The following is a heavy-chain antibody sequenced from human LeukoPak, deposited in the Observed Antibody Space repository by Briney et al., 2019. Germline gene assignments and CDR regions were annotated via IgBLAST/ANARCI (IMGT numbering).Heavy chain of an antibody. V-gene: IGHV4-34*01. CDR3: AMAYSSSWYYFDY. J-gene: IGHJ4*02. CDR1: GGSFSGYY. CDR2: INHSGST. D-gene: IGHD6-13*01. Sequence: PSETLSLTCAVYGGSFSGYYWTWIRQCPGKGLEWIGEINHSGSTNYNPSLKSRVTIAVDTSKNQFSLRLSSVTAADTAVYYCAMAYSSSWYYFDYWGQGTLVTVSS.